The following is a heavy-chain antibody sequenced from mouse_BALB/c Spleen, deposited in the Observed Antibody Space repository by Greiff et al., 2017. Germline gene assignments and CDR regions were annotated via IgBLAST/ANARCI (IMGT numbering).Heavy chain of an antibody. D-gene: IGHD4-1*01. CDR3: ARRELGRAWFAY. CDR2: IYPGDGDT. V-gene: IGHV1-80*01. CDR1: GYAFSSYW. Sequence: QVQLQQSGAELVRPGSSVKISCKASGYAFSSYWMNWVKQRPGQGLEWIGQIYPGDGDTNYNGKFKGKATLTADKSSSTAYMQLSSLTSEDSAVYFCARRELGRAWFAYWGQGTLVTVAA. J-gene: IGHJ3*01.